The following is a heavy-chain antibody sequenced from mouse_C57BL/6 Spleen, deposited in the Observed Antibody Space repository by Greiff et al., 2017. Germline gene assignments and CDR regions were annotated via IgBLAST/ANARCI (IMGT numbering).Heavy chain of an antibody. CDR2: INPSNGGT. CDR1: GYTFTSHW. CDR3: ARRDSSGYVYFDY. Sequence: VQLQQPGTELVKPGASVKLSCKASGYTFTSHWMHWVKQRPGQGLEWIGNINPSNGGTNYNEKFKSKATLTVDQSSSTAYMQLSSLTSEDSAVYYCARRDSSGYVYFDYWGQGTTLTVSS. J-gene: IGHJ2*01. V-gene: IGHV1-53*01. D-gene: IGHD3-2*02.